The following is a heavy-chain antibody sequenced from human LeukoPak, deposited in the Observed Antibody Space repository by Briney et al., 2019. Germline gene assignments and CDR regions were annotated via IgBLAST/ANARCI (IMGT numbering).Heavy chain of an antibody. CDR1: GFTFSSYA. CDR2: ISYDGNNK. Sequence: QPGGSLRLSCAASGFTFSSYAMHWVRQAPGKGLEWVAVISYDGNNKYYADSVKGRFTISRDKSKNTLYLQMNSLRAEDTAVYYCAREHDYGDCPDYWGQGTLVTVSS. J-gene: IGHJ4*02. D-gene: IGHD4-17*01. CDR3: AREHDYGDCPDY. V-gene: IGHV3-30-3*01.